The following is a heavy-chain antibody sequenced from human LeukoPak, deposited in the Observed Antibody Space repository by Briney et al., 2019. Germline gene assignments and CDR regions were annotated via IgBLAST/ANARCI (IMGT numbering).Heavy chain of an antibody. J-gene: IGHJ3*02. V-gene: IGHV1-46*01. Sequence: ASVKVSCKASGYTFTSYYMHWVRQAPGQGLEWMGIINPSGGSTSYAQKFQGRVTMTRDMSTSTVYMELSSLRSEDTAVYYCARARGSSGVRRAFDIWGQGTMVTVSS. CDR1: GYTFTSYY. CDR3: ARARGSSGVRRAFDI. CDR2: INPSGGST. D-gene: IGHD6-6*01.